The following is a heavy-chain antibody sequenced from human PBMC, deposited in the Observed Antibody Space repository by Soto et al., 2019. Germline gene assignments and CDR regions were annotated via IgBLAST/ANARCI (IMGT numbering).Heavy chain of an antibody. J-gene: IGHJ5*02. D-gene: IGHD6-6*01. V-gene: IGHV4-39*01. CDR1: GGSISSSNYY. CDR3: ARLASRDWFDP. Sequence: SETLSLICTVSGGSISSSNYYWGWIRQPPGKGLEWIGSIYYSGSTSYNPSLKSRVTISVDTSNNQFSLRLTSVTAADTAVYYCARLASRDWFDPWGPGTLVTVSS. CDR2: IYYSGST.